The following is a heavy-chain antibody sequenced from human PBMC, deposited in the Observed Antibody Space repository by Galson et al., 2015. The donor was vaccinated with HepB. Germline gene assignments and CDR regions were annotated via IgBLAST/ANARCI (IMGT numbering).Heavy chain of an antibody. CDR2: ISYDGSNK. J-gene: IGHJ4*02. Sequence: SLRLSCAASGFTFSSYAMHWVRQAPGKGLEWVAVISYDGSNKYYADSVKGRFTISRDNSKNTLYLQMNSLRAEDTAVYYCASPGGVVVPAAIENWGQGTLVTVSS. CDR1: GFTFSSYA. CDR3: ASPGGVVVPAAIEN. V-gene: IGHV3-30*04. D-gene: IGHD2-2*02.